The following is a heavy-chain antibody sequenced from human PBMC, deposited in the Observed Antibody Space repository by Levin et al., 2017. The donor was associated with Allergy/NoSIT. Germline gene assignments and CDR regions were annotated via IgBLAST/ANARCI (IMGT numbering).Heavy chain of an antibody. D-gene: IGHD2-15*01. Sequence: SQTLSLTCTVSGGSISSYYWSWIRQPAGKGLEWIGRIYTSGSTNYNPSLKSRVTMSVDTSKNQFSLKLSSVTAADTAVYYCAREGVDCSGGSCYLGLVGWFDPWGQGTLVTVSS. CDR1: GGSISSYY. V-gene: IGHV4-4*07. CDR2: IYTSGST. CDR3: AREGVDCSGGSCYLGLVGWFDP. J-gene: IGHJ5*02.